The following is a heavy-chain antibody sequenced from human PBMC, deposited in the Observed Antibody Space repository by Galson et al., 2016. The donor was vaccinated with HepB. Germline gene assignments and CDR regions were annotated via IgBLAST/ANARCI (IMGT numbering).Heavy chain of an antibody. CDR1: GYTFRSYW. CDR2: TYPRESDT. J-gene: IGHJ4*02. D-gene: IGHD6-19*01. Sequence: QSGAEVKKPGESLRISCKGSGYTFRSYWIGWVRQMPGKGLEWMGITYPRESDTRYSPSFPGQVTISADQSISTLYLHWSSLKASDTAMYYCARVMGQWLPYFWGQGTLVTVSS. V-gene: IGHV5-51*01. CDR3: ARVMGQWLPYF.